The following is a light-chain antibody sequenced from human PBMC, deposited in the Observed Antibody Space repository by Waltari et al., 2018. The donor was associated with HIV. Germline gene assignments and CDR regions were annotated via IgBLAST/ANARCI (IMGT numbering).Light chain of an antibody. V-gene: IGLV1-44*01. Sequence: QSVLTQPPSASGTPGQRVAISCSGSSSNIGSNTITWYQQLSGTAPKLLINSNKQRPQGGPDRFSGSKSGTSGSLAISGLQSEDEADYYCAAWDDNRNAVVFGGGTKLTVL. CDR2: SNK. J-gene: IGLJ2*01. CDR3: AAWDDNRNAVV. CDR1: SSNIGSNT.